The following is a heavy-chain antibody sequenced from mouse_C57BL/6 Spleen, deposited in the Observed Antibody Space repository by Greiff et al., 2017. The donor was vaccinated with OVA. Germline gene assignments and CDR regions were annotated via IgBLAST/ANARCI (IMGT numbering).Heavy chain of an antibody. J-gene: IGHJ2*01. CDR2: IDPSDSYT. CDR3: AIWDSYFDY. D-gene: IGHD4-1*01. Sequence: VQLQQPGAELVKPGASVKLSCKASGYTFTSYWMQWVKQRPGQGLEWIGEIDPSDSYTNYNQKFKGKATLTVDTSSSTAYMQLSSLTSEDSAVYCCAIWDSYFDYWGQGTTLTVSS. CDR1: GYTFTSYW. V-gene: IGHV1-50*01.